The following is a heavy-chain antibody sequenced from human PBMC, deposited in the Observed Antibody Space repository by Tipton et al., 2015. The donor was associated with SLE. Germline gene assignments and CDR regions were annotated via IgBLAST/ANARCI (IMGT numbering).Heavy chain of an antibody. D-gene: IGHD7-27*01. CDR3: ARRYAGEGDY. CDR1: GYTFISYG. CDR2: ITVYNGNA. Sequence: QSGAEVKKPGASVKVSCKASGYTFISYGISWVRQAPGQGLEWMGWITVYNGNANYAEKFQGRLTLTTDTSTSTAYMELRSLRSGDTAVYYCARRYAGEGDYWGQGTLVTVSS. V-gene: IGHV1-18*01. J-gene: IGHJ4*02.